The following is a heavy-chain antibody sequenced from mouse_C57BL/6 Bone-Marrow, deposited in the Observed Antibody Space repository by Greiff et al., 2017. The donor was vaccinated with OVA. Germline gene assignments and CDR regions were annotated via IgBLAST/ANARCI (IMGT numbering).Heavy chain of an antibody. CDR3: ARSNAMDY. CDR2: IDPSDSYT. J-gene: IGHJ4*01. V-gene: IGHV1-69*01. CDR1: GYTFTSYW. Sequence: QVQLQQPGAELVMPGASVKLSCKASGYTFTSYWMHWVKQRPGQGLEWIGEIDPSDSYTNYNQKFKGKSTLTVDKSSSTAYMQLSSLTSEDAPVYYCARSNAMDYWGQGTSVTVSS.